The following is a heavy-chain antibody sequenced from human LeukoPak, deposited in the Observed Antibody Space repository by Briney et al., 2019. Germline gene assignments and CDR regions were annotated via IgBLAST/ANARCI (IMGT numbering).Heavy chain of an antibody. Sequence: SETLSLTCTVSGGSISSYYWTWIRQPPGKALEGIGYVYYSGSTSYNPSLESRVSISVDTSKNQFSLKLSSATAADTAVYYCARASMVRGVIAESYFDYWGQGTLVTVSS. V-gene: IGHV4-59*08. CDR1: GGSISSYY. J-gene: IGHJ4*02. CDR3: ARASMVRGVIAESYFDY. D-gene: IGHD3-10*01. CDR2: VYYSGST.